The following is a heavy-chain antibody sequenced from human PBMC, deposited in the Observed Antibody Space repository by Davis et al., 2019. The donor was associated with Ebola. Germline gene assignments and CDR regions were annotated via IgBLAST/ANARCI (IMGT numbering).Heavy chain of an antibody. J-gene: IGHJ4*02. V-gene: IGHV3-9*01. CDR3: ARHRYYDFWSGYPYYFDY. CDR1: GFTFDDYA. Sequence: PGGSLRLSCAASGFTFDDYAMHWVRQAPGKGLEWVSGISWNSGSIGYADSVKGRFTISRDNAKNSLYLQMNSLRAEDTAVYYCARHRYYDFWSGYPYYFDYWGQGTLVTVSS. D-gene: IGHD3-3*01. CDR2: ISWNSGSI.